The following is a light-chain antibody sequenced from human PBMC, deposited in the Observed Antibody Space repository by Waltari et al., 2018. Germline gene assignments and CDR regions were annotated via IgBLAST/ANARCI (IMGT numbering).Light chain of an antibody. CDR3: QQFDSVPYT. CDR1: QGISKF. Sequence: DIQMTQSPSSLSASVGDRVTITCQASQGISKFVNWYQHKAGKAPKLLIHDATRLEVGVPSRFTGSGSGTDFTFTVSGLQPEGIATYYCQQFDSVPYTFGQGTKLEI. CDR2: DAT. J-gene: IGKJ2*01. V-gene: IGKV1-33*01.